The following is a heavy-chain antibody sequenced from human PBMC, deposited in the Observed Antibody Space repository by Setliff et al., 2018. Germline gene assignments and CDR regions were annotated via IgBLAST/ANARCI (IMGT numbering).Heavy chain of an antibody. CDR3: ARPHGGDYAFDI. V-gene: IGHV4-34*10. CDR2: INHSGTT. D-gene: IGHD3-16*01. J-gene: IGHJ3*02. Sequence: PSETLSLTCTVYGVSFSDYYWGWVRQSPGKGLDWIGEINHSGTTNYDPSLEGRISISVDTSKRQFSLKLSSVTAADTAVYYCARPHGGDYAFDIWGQGRMVTVSS. CDR1: GVSFSDYY.